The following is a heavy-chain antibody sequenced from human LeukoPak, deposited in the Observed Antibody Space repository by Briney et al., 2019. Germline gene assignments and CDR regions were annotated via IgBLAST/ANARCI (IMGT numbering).Heavy chain of an antibody. V-gene: IGHV4-59*08. Sequence: SETLSLTCTVSGGSISSYYWSWIRQPPGKGLEWIGYIYYSRSTNYNPSLKSRVTISVDTSKNQFSLKLSSVTAADTAVYYCARLSLSEVRWELDDLSNWFDPWGQGTLVTVSS. CDR3: ARLSLSEVRWELDDLSNWFDP. CDR1: GGSISSYY. J-gene: IGHJ5*02. CDR2: IYYSRST. D-gene: IGHD1-26*01.